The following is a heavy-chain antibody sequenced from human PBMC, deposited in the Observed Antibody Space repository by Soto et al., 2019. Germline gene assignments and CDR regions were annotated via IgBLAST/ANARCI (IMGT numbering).Heavy chain of an antibody. V-gene: IGHV3-30*18. J-gene: IGHJ5*02. D-gene: IGHD4-17*01. CDR3: AKAYSGDYGLP. Sequence: PGGSLRLSCAASGFTFSSYGMHWVRQAPGKGLEWVAVISYDGSNKYYADSVKGRFTISRDNSKNTLYLQMNSLRAEDTAVYYCAKAYSGDYGLPWGQGTLVTVSS. CDR1: GFTFSSYG. CDR2: ISYDGSNK.